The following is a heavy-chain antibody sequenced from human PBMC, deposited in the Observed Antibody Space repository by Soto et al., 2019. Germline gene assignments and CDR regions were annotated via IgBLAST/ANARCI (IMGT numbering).Heavy chain of an antibody. Sequence: PGGSLRLSCAASGITVSGNYMAWVRQAPGKGLESVSLIYSGGSTFYTDSGRCRCIISSDNSKNTLYLQMNSLRAEDTAMYYCARVPHRFRSSSNYIWGQVTLVTVSS. J-gene: IGHJ4*02. CDR2: IYSGGST. CDR3: ARVPHRFRSSSNYI. CDR1: GITVSGNY. V-gene: IGHV3-53*01. D-gene: IGHD6-6*01.